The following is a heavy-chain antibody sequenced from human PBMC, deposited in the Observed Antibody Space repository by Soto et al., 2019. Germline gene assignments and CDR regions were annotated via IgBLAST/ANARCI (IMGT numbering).Heavy chain of an antibody. CDR3: ATSQKGYNWNYFDH. CDR2: VFYTCFT. V-gene: IGHV4-39*01. J-gene: IGHJ4*02. D-gene: IGHD1-20*01. Sequence: ETLSLTGAVSGASISGSYYYWAWLRQSPGKGPEWIGSVFYTCFTSYNPSLESRVSVSVDTSKSQFSLKLSAVTAADTAVYYCATSQKGYNWNYFDHWGQGAMVTV. CDR1: GASISGSYYY.